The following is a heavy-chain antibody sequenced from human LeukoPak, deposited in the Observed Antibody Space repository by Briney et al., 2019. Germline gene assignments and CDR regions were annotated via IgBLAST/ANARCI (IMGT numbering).Heavy chain of an antibody. J-gene: IGHJ6*03. D-gene: IGHD1-14*01. CDR3: ARDAEPTRAKRYYYYMDV. CDR2: ISAYNGNT. V-gene: IGHV1-18*01. CDR1: GYTFTNYG. Sequence: ASVKVSCKASGYTFTNYGISWVRQAPGQGLEWMGWISAYNGNTNYAQKLQGRVTMTTDTSTSTAYMELRSLRSDDTAVYYCARDAEPTRAKRYYYYMDVWGKGTTVTISS.